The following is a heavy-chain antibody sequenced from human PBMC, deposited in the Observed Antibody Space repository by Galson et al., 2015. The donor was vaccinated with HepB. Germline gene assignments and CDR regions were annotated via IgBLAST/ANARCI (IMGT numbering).Heavy chain of an antibody. CDR1: GGSISSSSYY. J-gene: IGHJ4*02. V-gene: IGHV4-39*01. CDR2: VYYSGST. D-gene: IGHD2-15*01. CDR3: ARRVVVAEAFDY. Sequence: ETLSLTCTVSGGSISSSSYYWGWIRQPPGKGLEWIGSVYYSGSTYYNPSLKSRVTISVDTSKNQFSLKLSSVTAADTAVYYCARRVVVAEAFDYWGQGTLVTVSS.